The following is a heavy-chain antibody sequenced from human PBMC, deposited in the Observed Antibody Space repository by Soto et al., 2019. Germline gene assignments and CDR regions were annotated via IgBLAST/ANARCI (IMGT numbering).Heavy chain of an antibody. CDR2: ISGSSSYI. CDR3: ARDGYCSGGSCYTSDDAFDI. CDR1: GFTFSSYA. J-gene: IGHJ3*02. V-gene: IGHV3-21*01. D-gene: IGHD2-15*01. Sequence: EVQLLESGGGLVQPGGSLRLSCAASGFTFSSYAMSWVRQAPGKGLEWVSAISGSSSYIYYADSVKGRFTISRDNAKNSLYLQMNSLRAEDTAVYYCARDGYCSGGSCYTSDDAFDIWGQGTMVTVSS.